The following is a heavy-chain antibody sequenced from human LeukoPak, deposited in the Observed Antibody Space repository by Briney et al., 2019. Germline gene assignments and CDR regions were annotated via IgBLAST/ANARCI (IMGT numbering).Heavy chain of an antibody. Sequence: GGSLRLSCAASGFTFSGYAMSWVRQAPGKGLEWVSAISGSGGSTYYADSVKGRFTISRDNSKNTLYLQMNSLRAEDTAVYYCAKEEDYYGSGAEIDYWGQGTLVTVSS. D-gene: IGHD3-10*01. J-gene: IGHJ4*02. CDR3: AKEEDYYGSGAEIDY. CDR2: ISGSGGST. CDR1: GFTFSGYA. V-gene: IGHV3-23*01.